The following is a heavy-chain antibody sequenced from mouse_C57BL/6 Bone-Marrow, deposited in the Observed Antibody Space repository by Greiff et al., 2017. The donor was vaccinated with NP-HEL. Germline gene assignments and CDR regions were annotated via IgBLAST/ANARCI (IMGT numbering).Heavy chain of an antibody. D-gene: IGHD3-2*02. CDR2: INPSYGGT. J-gene: IGHJ2*01. CDR3: ARDSGYAFDY. V-gene: IGHV1-53*01. CDR1: GYTFTSNW. Sequence: QVQLQQPGTELVTPGASVKLPCKASGYTFTSNWMHWVRQRPGQGLEWIGNINPSYGGTNYNELFNSTATLSVDKSSSTAYMQLSSLTAEDSAVYYCARDSGYAFDYWGQGTTLTVSA.